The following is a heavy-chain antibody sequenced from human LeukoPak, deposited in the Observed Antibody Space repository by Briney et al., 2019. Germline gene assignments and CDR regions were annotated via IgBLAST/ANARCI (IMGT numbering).Heavy chain of an antibody. CDR1: GGTFSSYA. D-gene: IGHD4-17*01. CDR2: TIPIFGTA. V-gene: IGHV1-69*05. Sequence: GSSVKVSCKASGGTFSSYAISWVRQAPGQGLEWMGRTIPIFGTANYAQKFQGRVTITTDESTSTAYMELSSLRSEDTAVYYCARDPYGDYPREGYYFDYWGQGTLVTVSS. J-gene: IGHJ4*02. CDR3: ARDPYGDYPREGYYFDY.